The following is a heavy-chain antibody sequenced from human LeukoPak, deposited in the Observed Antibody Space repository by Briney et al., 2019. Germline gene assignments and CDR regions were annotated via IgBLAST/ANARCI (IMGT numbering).Heavy chain of an antibody. J-gene: IGHJ6*03. CDR2: INPNSGGT. V-gene: IGHV1-2*02. CDR1: GYNFTDYH. D-gene: IGHD2-15*01. Sequence: ASVKVSCKASGYNFTDYHIHWVRQAPGQGLEWMGWINPNSGGTNFAQKFQGRVTMTRDTSISTAYMELSRLSSDDTAVYYCAREVVVPYYYYYMDVWGKGTSVTVSS. CDR3: AREVVVPYYYYYMDV.